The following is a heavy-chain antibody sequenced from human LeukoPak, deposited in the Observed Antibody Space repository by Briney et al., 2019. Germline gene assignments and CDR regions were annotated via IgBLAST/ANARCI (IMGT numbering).Heavy chain of an antibody. D-gene: IGHD6-13*01. CDR3: ARGSSSPQGWFDP. CDR2: INPSGGST. J-gene: IGHJ5*02. V-gene: IGHV1-46*01. CDR1: GYTFTSYY. Sequence: ASVKVSCKASGYTFTSYYMHWVRQAPGQGLEWMGIINPSGGSTSYAQKLQGRVTMTTDTSTSTAYMELRSLRSDDAAVYYCARGSSSPQGWFDPWGQGTLVTVSS.